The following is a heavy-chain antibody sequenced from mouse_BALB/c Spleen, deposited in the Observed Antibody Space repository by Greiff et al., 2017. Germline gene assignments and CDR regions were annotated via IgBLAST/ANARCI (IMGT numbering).Heavy chain of an antibody. D-gene: IGHD1-1*01. CDR3: AREGYGSSYDGYYFDY. V-gene: IGHV5-17*02. CDR1: GFTFSSFG. J-gene: IGHJ2*01. Sequence: EVQGVESGGGLVQPGGSRKLSCAASGFTFSSFGMHWVRQAPEKGLEWVAYISSGSSTIYYADTVKGRFTISRDNPKNTLFLQMTSLRSEDTAMYYCAREGYGSSYDGYYFDYWGQGTTLTVSS. CDR2: ISSGSSTI.